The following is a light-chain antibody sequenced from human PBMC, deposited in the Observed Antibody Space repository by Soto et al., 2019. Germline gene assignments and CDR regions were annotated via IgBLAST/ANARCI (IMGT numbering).Light chain of an antibody. CDR3: QQRNDWPALS. J-gene: IGKJ4*01. Sequence: ENVLTQFPATLSLSPGESATLSCRASEYVRVYLAWYHQKPGQAPRLLMYETSTRAPGIPRRFSGSGSGTDFTISISSLEPEDSGVYYCQQRNDWPALSFGGGTKVDIK. V-gene: IGKV3-11*01. CDR2: ETS. CDR1: EYVRVY.